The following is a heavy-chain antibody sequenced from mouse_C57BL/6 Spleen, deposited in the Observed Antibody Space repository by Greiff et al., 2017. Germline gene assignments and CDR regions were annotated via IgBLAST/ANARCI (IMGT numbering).Heavy chain of an antibody. V-gene: IGHV5-17*01. CDR3: ASYYYGSSPYAMDY. J-gene: IGHJ4*01. CDR2: ISSGSSTI. Sequence: EVKLMESGGGLVKPGGSLKLSCAASGFTFSDYGMHWVRQAPEKGLEWVAYISSGSSTIYYADTVKGRFTISRDNAKNTLFLQMTSLRSEDTAMYYCASYYYGSSPYAMDYWGQGTSVTVSS. CDR1: GFTFSDYG. D-gene: IGHD1-1*01.